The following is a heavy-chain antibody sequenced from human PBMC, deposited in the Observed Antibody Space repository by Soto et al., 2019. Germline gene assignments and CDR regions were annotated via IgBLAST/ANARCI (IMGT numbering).Heavy chain of an antibody. J-gene: IGHJ6*02. V-gene: IGHV4-39*01. CDR1: GGSISSSSYY. D-gene: IGHD3-22*01. Sequence: SETLSLTCTVSGGSISSSSYYWGWIRQPPGKGLEWIGSIYFSGSTYYNPSLKSRVTISVDTSKNQFSLKLSSVTAADTAVYYCARWDYYDSSGFYWGQGTTVTVSS. CDR3: ARWDYYDSSGFY. CDR2: IYFSGST.